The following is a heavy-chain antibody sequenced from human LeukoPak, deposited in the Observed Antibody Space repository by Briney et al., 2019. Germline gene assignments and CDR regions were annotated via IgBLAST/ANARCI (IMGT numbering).Heavy chain of an antibody. J-gene: IGHJ3*02. CDR2: IYTGGGT. CDR3: AHYDFWSGHALDI. Sequence: GGSLRLSCAASESIVSGNYMTWVRQAPGKGLEWLSVIYTGGGTYYADSVEGRFTIFRDTSKTTVYLQMNSLRGDDTAIYYCAHYDFWSGHALDIWGQGTMVTVSS. CDR1: ESIVSGNY. D-gene: IGHD3-3*01. V-gene: IGHV3-66*01.